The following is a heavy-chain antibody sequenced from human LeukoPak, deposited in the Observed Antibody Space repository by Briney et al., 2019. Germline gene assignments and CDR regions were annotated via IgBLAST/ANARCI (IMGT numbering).Heavy chain of an antibody. J-gene: IGHJ4*02. CDR2: INSDGSST. D-gene: IGHD1-26*01. CDR1: GFTLSSDW. CDR3: GRALGSPLDY. Sequence: GGSLRLSCAASGFTLSSDWMHWVGQVPGEGRVWVSRINSDGSSTAYADSVKGRFTISRDNATTTLYLQMNSLRVEDTAVYYCGRALGSPLDYWGQGTLVTVSS. V-gene: IGHV3-74*01.